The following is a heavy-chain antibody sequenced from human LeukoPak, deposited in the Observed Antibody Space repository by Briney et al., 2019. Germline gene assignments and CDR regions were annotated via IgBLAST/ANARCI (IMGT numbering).Heavy chain of an antibody. J-gene: IGHJ6*03. Sequence: PGGSLRLSCAASGFTFSSYSMNWVRQAPGKGLVWVSRINSDGSSTSYADSVKGRFTISRDNAKNTLYLQMNSLRAEDTAVYFCARSVVRGVLYLHYMDVWGKGTTVTISS. V-gene: IGHV3-74*01. D-gene: IGHD3-10*01. CDR2: INSDGSST. CDR3: ARSVVRGVLYLHYMDV. CDR1: GFTFSSYS.